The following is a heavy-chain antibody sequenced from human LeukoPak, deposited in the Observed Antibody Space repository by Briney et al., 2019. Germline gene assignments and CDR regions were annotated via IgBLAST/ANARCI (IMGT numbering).Heavy chain of an antibody. CDR2: IYYSGSS. Sequence: SETLSLTCTVSGVSISSYYWSWIRQPPRKGLEWIGYIYYSGSSNYNPSLKSRLIISVDTSKNQFSLKLSPVTAADTAVYYCARVGDGNFDYWGQGTLVTVSS. V-gene: IGHV4-59*01. CDR3: ARVGDGNFDY. CDR1: GVSISSYY. J-gene: IGHJ4*02.